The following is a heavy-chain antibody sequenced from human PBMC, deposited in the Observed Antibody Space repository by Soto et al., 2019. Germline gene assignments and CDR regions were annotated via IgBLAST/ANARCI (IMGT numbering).Heavy chain of an antibody. V-gene: IGHV1-69*02. J-gene: IGHJ4*02. Sequence: QVQLVQSGTEVKKPGSSVKVSCKASGGTFRNYPINCVRQAPGQGLEWMGSIFPLTDIPDYAQNFQARLTISADKSTSTAYMELSSLTSDDTAMYFCARGPLVVLNYFESWGQGTLVNVSS. CDR2: IFPLTDIP. CDR1: GGTFRNYP. CDR3: ARGPLVVLNYFES.